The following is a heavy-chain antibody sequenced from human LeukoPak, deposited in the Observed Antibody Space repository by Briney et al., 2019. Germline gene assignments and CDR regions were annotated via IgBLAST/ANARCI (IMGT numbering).Heavy chain of an antibody. Sequence: SETLSLTCTVSGGSISSYYWSWIRQPPGKGLEWIGSIYYSGSTNCNPSLKSRVTISVDTSNNQFSLKLSSVTAADTAVYYCARGRQQLGYWGQGTLVTVSS. V-gene: IGHV4-59*01. D-gene: IGHD6-13*01. CDR1: GGSISSYY. CDR2: IYYSGST. J-gene: IGHJ4*02. CDR3: ARGRQQLGY.